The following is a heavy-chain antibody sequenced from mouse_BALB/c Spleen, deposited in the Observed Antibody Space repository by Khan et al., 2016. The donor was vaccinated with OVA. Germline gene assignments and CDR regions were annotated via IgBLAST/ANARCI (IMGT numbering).Heavy chain of an antibody. CDR1: GFNIKDTY. V-gene: IGHV14-3*02. CDR3: APTPYVSSYDYAMAY. J-gene: IGHJ4*01. Sequence: VQLKQSGAELVKPGASVKLSCTTSGFNIKDTYIHWVKQRPEKGLEWIGRIDPANGNTKYDPKFQGPDAITTDTSSNTAYLQLSSLTYEDTAVYYCAPTPYVSSYDYAMAYWGQGTSVTVSS. CDR2: IDPANGNT. D-gene: IGHD1-1*01.